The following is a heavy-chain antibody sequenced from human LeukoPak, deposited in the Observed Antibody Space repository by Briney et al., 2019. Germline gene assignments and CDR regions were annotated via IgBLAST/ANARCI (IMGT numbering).Heavy chain of an antibody. V-gene: IGHV3-30*02. CDR3: AKDGDTSMGH. J-gene: IGHJ4*02. CDR2: IRNDGTNE. Sequence: GGSLRLSCAASRFTFSSYGMHWVRQAPGKGLEWLAIIRNDGTNEYYADSVKGRFAVSRDNPKNTLHLQMNSLRIEDTGVYYCAKDGDTSMGHWGQGTLVTVSS. D-gene: IGHD5-18*01. CDR1: RFTFSSYG.